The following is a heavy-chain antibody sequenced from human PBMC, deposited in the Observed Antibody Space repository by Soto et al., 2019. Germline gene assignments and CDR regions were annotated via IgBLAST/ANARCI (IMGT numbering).Heavy chain of an antibody. V-gene: IGHV4-34*01. J-gene: IGHJ6*02. CDR1: GGSFSGYY. D-gene: IGHD3-3*01. CDR3: ARGRVTIFGVVIGPYYYCGMDV. Sequence: SETLSLTCAVYGGSFSGYYWSWVRQPPGKGLEWIGEINHSGSTNYNPSLKSRVTISVDTSKNQFSLKLSSVTAADTAVYYCARGRVTIFGVVIGPYYYCGMDVWGQGTTVTVSS. CDR2: INHSGST.